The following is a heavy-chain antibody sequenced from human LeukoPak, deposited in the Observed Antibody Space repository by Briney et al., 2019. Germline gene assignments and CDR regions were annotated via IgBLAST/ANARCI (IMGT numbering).Heavy chain of an antibody. CDR2: IYYSGST. Sequence: PSETLSPTCTVSGGSISSGDYYWSWIRQPPGKGLEWIGYIYYSGSTYYNPSLKSRVTISVDTSKNQFSLKLSSVTAADTAVYYCARGPRIQLWFGYWGQGTLVTVSS. V-gene: IGHV4-30-4*01. J-gene: IGHJ4*02. CDR1: GGSISSGDYY. D-gene: IGHD5-18*01. CDR3: ARGPRIQLWFGY.